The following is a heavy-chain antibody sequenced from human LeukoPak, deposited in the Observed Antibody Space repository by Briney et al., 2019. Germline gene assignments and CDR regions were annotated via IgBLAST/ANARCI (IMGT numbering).Heavy chain of an antibody. CDR1: GGSISSYY. J-gene: IGHJ3*02. CDR2: IYYSGST. V-gene: IGHV4-59*01. CDR3: ARDGEGITMIVPGLDAFDI. Sequence: ASETLSLTCTVSGGSISSYYWSWIRQPPGKGLEWIGYIYYSGSTNYNPSLKSRVTISVDTSKNQFSLKLSSVTAADTAVYYCARDGEGITMIVPGLDAFDIWGQGTMVTVSS. D-gene: IGHD3-22*01.